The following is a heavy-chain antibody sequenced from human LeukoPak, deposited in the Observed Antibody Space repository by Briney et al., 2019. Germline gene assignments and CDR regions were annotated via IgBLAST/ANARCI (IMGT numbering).Heavy chain of an antibody. CDR3: ARDQEVVLWFGELLSTPDY. CDR1: GYTFTSYG. CDR2: ISAYNGNT. D-gene: IGHD3-10*01. V-gene: IGHV1-18*01. J-gene: IGHJ4*02. Sequence: ASVKVSCKASGYTFTSYGISWVRQAPGQGLEWMGWISAYNGNTNYAQKLQGRVTMTTDTSTSTAYMELRSLRSDDTAVYYCARDQEVVLWFGELLSTPDYWGQGTLVTVSS.